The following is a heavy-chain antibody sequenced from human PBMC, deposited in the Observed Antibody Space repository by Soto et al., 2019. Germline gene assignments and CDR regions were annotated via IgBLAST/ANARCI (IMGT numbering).Heavy chain of an antibody. CDR1: GGTFGSYS. V-gene: IGHV1-69*06. CDR3: ARQQGTAAANDY. Sequence: QVQLVQSGTEVKEPGSSVKVSCKASGGTFGSYSISWVRQAPGQGLEWMGGIIGIFGTANYAQKFQGRVTITADKSTSTACMELSSLRSEDTAVYYCARQQGTAAANDYWGQGTLVTVSS. J-gene: IGHJ4*02. D-gene: IGHD6-13*01. CDR2: IIGIFGTA.